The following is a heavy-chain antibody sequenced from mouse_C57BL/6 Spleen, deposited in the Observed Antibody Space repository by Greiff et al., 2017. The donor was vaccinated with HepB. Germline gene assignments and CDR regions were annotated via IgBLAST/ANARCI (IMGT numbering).Heavy chain of an antibody. D-gene: IGHD1-1*01. CDR2: IYPGDGDT. CDR3: ARGFYGSSYEGLDY. V-gene: IGHV1-80*01. CDR1: GYAFSSYW. J-gene: IGHJ2*01. Sequence: QVQLKESGAELVKPGASVKISCKASGYAFSSYWMNWVKQRPGKGLEWIGQIYPGDGDTNYNGKFKGKATLTADKSSSTAYMQLSSLTSEDSAVYFCARGFYGSSYEGLDYWGQGTTLTVSS.